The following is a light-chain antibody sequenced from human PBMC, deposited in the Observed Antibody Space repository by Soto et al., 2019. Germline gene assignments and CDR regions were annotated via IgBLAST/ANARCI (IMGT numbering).Light chain of an antibody. J-gene: IGKJ1*01. Sequence: DIQMTQSPSSLSASVGDRVTITCRASQGISNYLAWYQQKPGKVPKLLIYAASTLQSGVPSRFSGSGSGKHFTLTISSLQPEHVATYYCQKYNTAPRTFGQRTKVEIK. CDR3: QKYNTAPRT. CDR2: AAS. CDR1: QGISNY. V-gene: IGKV1-27*01.